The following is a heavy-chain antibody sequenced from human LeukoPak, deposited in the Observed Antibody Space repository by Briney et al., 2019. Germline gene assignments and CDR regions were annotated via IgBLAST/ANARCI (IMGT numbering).Heavy chain of an antibody. D-gene: IGHD2-21*01. V-gene: IGHV1-2*02. CDR1: GYSFTDY. Sequence: ASVKVSCKTSGYSFTDYMHWVRQAPGQGLEWMGWINPSSGGTSSAQKFQGRVTMTRDTSITTVYMEVSWLTSDDTAIYYCARADRLHGGPYLIGPWGQGTLVTVSS. CDR3: ARADRLHGGPYLIGP. J-gene: IGHJ5*02. CDR2: INPSSGGT.